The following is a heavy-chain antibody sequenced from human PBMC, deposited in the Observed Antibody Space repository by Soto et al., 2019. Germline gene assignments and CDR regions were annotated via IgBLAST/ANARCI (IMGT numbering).Heavy chain of an antibody. CDR2: IKSKTDGGTT. CDR1: GFTFSNAL. CDR3: TTDGPFSSGWYHY. Sequence: PGVSLRLSCAASGFTFSNALMNWVRQAPGKGLEWVGRIKSKTDGGTTDYAAPVKGRFTISRDDSKNTLYLQMNSLKTEDTAVYYCTTDGPFSSGWYHYWGQGILVTVSS. D-gene: IGHD6-19*01. V-gene: IGHV3-15*07. J-gene: IGHJ4*02.